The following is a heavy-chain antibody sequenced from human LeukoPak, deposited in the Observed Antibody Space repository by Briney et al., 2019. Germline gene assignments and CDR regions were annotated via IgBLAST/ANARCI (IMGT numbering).Heavy chain of an antibody. J-gene: IGHJ4*02. CDR3: AKGYDYYDSSGYDY. D-gene: IGHD3-22*01. CDR2: ISGNGGST. CDR1: GFTFSSYA. V-gene: IGHV3-23*01. Sequence: PGGSLRLSCAASGFTFSSYAMTWVRQAPGKGLEWVSAISGNGGSTYYADSVKGRFTISRDNAKNSLYLQMNSLRAEDTALYYCAKGYDYYDSSGYDYWGQGTLVTVSS.